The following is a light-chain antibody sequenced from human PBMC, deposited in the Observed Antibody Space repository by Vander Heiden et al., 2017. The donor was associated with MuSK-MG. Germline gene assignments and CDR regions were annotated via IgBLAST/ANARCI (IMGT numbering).Light chain of an antibody. V-gene: IGKV1-33*01. CDR3: QQYDNLPPLT. J-gene: IGKJ4*01. Sequence: DIQMTHSPSSLSAPVGDRDTITCQAIQDISNDLNWYQHKQGKAPKPLIYDASNLETGVASRLSGSGCGTDFTFTISSLQPDDIATYYCQQYDNLPPLTFGGGTKVEIK. CDR1: QDISND. CDR2: DAS.